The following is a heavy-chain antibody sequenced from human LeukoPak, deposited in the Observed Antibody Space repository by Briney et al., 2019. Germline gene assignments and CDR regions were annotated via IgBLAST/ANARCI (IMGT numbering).Heavy chain of an antibody. J-gene: IGHJ4*02. CDR1: GFTFSSYW. D-gene: IGHD1-1*01. CDR3: VRESTFSGTTHSFDY. V-gene: IGHV3-74*01. Sequence: GGSLRLSCAASGFTFSSYWMHWVRQAPGKGLLWVSRINSYGSSTNYADSVKGRLTISRDNAKNTLYLQMNSLRAEDTAVYYCVRESTFSGTTHSFDYWGQGTLVTVSS. CDR2: INSYGSST.